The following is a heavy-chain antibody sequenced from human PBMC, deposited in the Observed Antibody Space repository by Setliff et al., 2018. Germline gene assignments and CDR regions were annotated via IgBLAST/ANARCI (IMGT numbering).Heavy chain of an antibody. J-gene: IGHJ5*02. D-gene: IGHD1-1*01. CDR1: GYNFANHW. V-gene: IGHV5-10-1*01. Sequence: PGESLTISCQASGYNFANHWIAWVRLMPGKGLEYMGRIDPGDSYADYSPSFEGLVTISADKSRTTVYLQWTSLQASDTALYLCARLGRERSTFAWLDAWGQGTQVTVS. CDR3: ARLGRERSTFAWLDA. CDR2: IDPGDSYA.